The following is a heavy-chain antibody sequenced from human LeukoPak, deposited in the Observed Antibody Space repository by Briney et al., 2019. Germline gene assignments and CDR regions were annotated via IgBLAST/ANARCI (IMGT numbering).Heavy chain of an antibody. CDR1: GFTFDRFT. V-gene: IGHV3-43*01. CDR3: AKEVDCPSDCLFFHS. D-gene: IGHD2-21*02. CDR2: INRRGHT. Sequence: GGSLRLSCAASGFTFDRFTIHWVRQTPGKGLEWVSLINRRGHTFYADSVKGRFTISRDNSRNSVFLQMNSLRPEDTALYHCAKEVDCPSDCLFFHSWGRGTLVTVSS. J-gene: IGHJ4*02.